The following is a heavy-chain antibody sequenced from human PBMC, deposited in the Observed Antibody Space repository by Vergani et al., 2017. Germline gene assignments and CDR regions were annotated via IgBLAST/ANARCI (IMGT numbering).Heavy chain of an antibody. CDR2: IYTSGST. J-gene: IGHJ4*02. V-gene: IGHV4-61*02. CDR3: AREGVPYCSSTSCYNLFDY. CDR1: GGSISSVSSY. Sequence: QVQLQESGPGLVKPSQTLSLTCTVSGGSISSVSSYWSWIRQPAGKGLEWIGRIYTSGSTNYNPSLKSPVTISVDTSKNQFSLKLSSVTAADTAVYYCAREGVPYCSSTSCYNLFDYWGQGTLVTVSS. D-gene: IGHD2-2*02.